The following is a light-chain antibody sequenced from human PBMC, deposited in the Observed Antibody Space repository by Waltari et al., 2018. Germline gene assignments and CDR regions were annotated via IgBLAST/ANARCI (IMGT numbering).Light chain of an antibody. J-gene: IGLJ2*01. CDR2: RNN. CDR1: SSTIGSNY. V-gene: IGLV1-47*01. CDR3: AAWDDSLSGVV. Sequence: QSVLTQPPSASGTPGPRVTISCSGSSSTIGSNYVYWYQQLPGTAPKLLIYRNNQRPSGVPDRFSGSKSGTSASLAISGLRSEDEADYYCAAWDDSLSGVVFGGGTKLTVL.